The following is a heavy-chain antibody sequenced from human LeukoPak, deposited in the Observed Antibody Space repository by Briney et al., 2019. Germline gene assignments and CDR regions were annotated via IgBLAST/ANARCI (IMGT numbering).Heavy chain of an antibody. CDR2: TNSDGSST. D-gene: IGHD6-6*01. CDR1: GFTFSSYW. V-gene: IGHV3-74*01. Sequence: GGSLRLSCAASGFTFSSYWMSWVRQAPGKGLVWVSRTNSDGSSTSYADSVKGRFTISRDNAKNTLYLQMNSLRAENTAVYYCARTSIAARKFDPWGQGTLVTVSS. J-gene: IGHJ5*02. CDR3: ARTSIAARKFDP.